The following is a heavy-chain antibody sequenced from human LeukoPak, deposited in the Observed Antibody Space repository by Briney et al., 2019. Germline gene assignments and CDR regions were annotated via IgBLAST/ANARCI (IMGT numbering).Heavy chain of an antibody. J-gene: IGHJ4*02. CDR2: IWYDGSNK. V-gene: IGHV3-33*06. D-gene: IGHD3-3*01. CDR3: AKDCYDFWSGYEGYYFDY. CDR1: GFTFSSYG. Sequence: PGRSLRLSCAASGFTFSSYGMHWARQAPGKGLEWVAVIWYDGSNKYYADSVKGRFTISRDNSKNTLYLQMNSLRAEDTAVYYCAKDCYDFWSGYEGYYFDYWGQGTLVTVSS.